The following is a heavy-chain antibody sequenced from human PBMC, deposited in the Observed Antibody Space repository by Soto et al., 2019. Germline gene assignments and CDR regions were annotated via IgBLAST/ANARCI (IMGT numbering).Heavy chain of an antibody. CDR3: ARRRGSGWSGNWFDP. Sequence: SETLSLTCTVSGCSISSYYWSWIRQPPGKGLEWIGYIYYSGSTNYNPSLKSRVTISVDTSKNQFSLKLSSVTAADTAVYYCARRRGSGWSGNWFDPWGQGTLVTVSS. J-gene: IGHJ5*02. V-gene: IGHV4-59*01. CDR1: GCSISSYY. CDR2: IYYSGST. D-gene: IGHD6-19*01.